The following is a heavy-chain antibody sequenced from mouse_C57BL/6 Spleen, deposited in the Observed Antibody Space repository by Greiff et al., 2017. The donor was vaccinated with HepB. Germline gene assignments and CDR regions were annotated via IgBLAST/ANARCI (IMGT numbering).Heavy chain of an antibody. CDR1: GYSFTGYY. CDR3: ARRDYYGSSYDYAMDY. D-gene: IGHD1-1*01. V-gene: IGHV1-42*01. J-gene: IGHJ4*01. CDR2: INPSTGGT. Sequence: EVQLQQSGPELVKPGASVKISCKASGYSFTGYYMNWVKQSPEKSLEWIGEINPSTGGTTYNQKFKAKATLTVDKSSSTAYMQLKSLTSEDSAVYYCARRDYYGSSYDYAMDYWGQGTSVTVSS.